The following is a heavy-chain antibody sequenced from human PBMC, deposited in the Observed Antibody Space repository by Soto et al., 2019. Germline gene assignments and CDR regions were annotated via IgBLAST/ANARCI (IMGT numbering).Heavy chain of an antibody. D-gene: IGHD3-16*02. CDR1: GFTFSSYD. V-gene: IGHV3-13*01. CDR3: ARGVWSGLHWGELSSDFDY. Sequence: GGSLRLSCAASGFTFSSYDMHWVRQATGKGLEWVSAIGTAGDTYYPGSVKGRFTISRENAKNSLYLQMNSLRAGDTAVYYCARGVWSGLHWGELSSDFDYWGQGTLVTVSS. CDR2: IGTAGDT. J-gene: IGHJ4*02.